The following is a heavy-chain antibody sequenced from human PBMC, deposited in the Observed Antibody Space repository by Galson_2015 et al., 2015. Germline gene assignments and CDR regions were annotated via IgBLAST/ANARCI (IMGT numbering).Heavy chain of an antibody. Sequence: SLRLSCAASGFTFSSYGMHWVRQAPGKGLEWVAVISYDGSNKYYADSVKGRFTISRDNSKNTLYLQMNSLRAEDTAVYYCAKDIRYYVRRGYIDYWGQGTLVTVSS. CDR3: AKDIRYYVRRGYIDY. V-gene: IGHV3-30*18. CDR1: GFTFSSYG. D-gene: IGHD3-22*01. J-gene: IGHJ4*02. CDR2: ISYDGSNK.